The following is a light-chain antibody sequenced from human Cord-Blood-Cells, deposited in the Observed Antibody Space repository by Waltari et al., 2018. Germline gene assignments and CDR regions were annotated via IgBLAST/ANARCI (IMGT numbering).Light chain of an antibody. Sequence: EIVMTQSPATLSVSPGERATLSCRASQSVSSNLAWYQQKPGQAPRLLIYGASTRATGIPARFSGSESGTEFTLTISSLQSEYFAVYYYQQYNNWPTFGQGTKLEIK. CDR2: GAS. CDR3: QQYNNWPT. CDR1: QSVSSN. J-gene: IGKJ2*01. V-gene: IGKV3-15*01.